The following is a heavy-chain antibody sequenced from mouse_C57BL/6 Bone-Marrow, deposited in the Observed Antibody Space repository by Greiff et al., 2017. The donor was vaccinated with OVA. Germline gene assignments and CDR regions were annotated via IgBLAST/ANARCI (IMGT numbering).Heavy chain of an antibody. CDR2: IHPNSGGT. D-gene: IGHD2-1*01. CDR1: GYTFTSYW. Sequence: VQLQQPGAELVKPGASVKLSCTASGYTFTSYWMHWVKQRPGQGLEWIGMIHPNSGGTNYNEKFTGKATLTVDKSSSTAYMQLSSLTSEDSAVYYCARPLYYRVYLDYWGQGTTLTVSS. CDR3: ARPLYYRVYLDY. J-gene: IGHJ2*01. V-gene: IGHV1-64*01.